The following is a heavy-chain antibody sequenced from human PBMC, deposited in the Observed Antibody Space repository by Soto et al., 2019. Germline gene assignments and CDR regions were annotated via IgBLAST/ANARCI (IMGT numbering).Heavy chain of an antibody. CDR3: ARGRVPYSSSTGFDY. CDR2: INPNSGGT. CDR1: GYTFTGYY. D-gene: IGHD6-6*01. J-gene: IGHJ4*02. V-gene: IGHV1-2*04. Sequence: QVQLVQSGAEVKKPGASVKVSCKASGYTFTGYYMHWVRQAPGQGLEWMGWINPNSGGTNYAQKFQGWVTMTRDTSMSTAYMELSRLRSDDTAVYYCARGRVPYSSSTGFDYWGQGTLVTVSS.